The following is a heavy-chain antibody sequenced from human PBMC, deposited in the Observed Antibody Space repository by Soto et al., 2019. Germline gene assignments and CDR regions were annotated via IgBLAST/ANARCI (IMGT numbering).Heavy chain of an antibody. Sequence: PWGSLRLSCAASGFTFSSYSMNWVRQAPGKGLECVSSISSSSSYIYYADSVRGRFTISRHNAKNSLYLQMNSLRAPDTAVYYCARDSCSSTSCYVSPAFDIWGQGTMVTVSS. J-gene: IGHJ3*02. CDR1: GFTFSSYS. CDR2: ISSSSSYI. V-gene: IGHV3-21*01. D-gene: IGHD2-2*01. CDR3: ARDSCSSTSCYVSPAFDI.